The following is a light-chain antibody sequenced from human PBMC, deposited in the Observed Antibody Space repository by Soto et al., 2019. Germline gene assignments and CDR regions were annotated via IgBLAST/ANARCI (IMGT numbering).Light chain of an antibody. J-gene: IGLJ2*01. CDR2: SND. CDR1: SSNIGSYA. CDR3: AAWDDSLTGVV. Sequence: QSVLTQPPSASGSPGQRVTSSCSGSSSNIGSYAVNWYQQLPGTAPKLLIYSNDQRPSGVPDRFSGSKSGTSASLAIGGLQSEDEADYFCAAWDDSLTGVVFGGGTKLTGL. V-gene: IGLV1-44*01.